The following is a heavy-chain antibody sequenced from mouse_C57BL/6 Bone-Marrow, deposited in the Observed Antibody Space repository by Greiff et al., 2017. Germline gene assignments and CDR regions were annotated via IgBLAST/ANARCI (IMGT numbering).Heavy chain of an antibody. CDR2: INPSSGYT. CDR3: ARKYFDV. J-gene: IGHJ1*03. CDR1: GYTFTSYT. V-gene: IGHV1-4*01. Sequence: QVQLQQSGAELARPGASVKMSCKASGYTFTSYTMHWVKQRPGQGLEWIGYINPSSGYTKYNQKFKDKATLAADKSSRTAYMQLISLTSDDSSVYYCARKYFDVWGTGTTVTVSS.